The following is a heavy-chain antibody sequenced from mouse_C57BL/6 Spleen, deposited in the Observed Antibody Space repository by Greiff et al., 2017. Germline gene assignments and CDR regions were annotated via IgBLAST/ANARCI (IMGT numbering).Heavy chain of an antibody. Sequence: QVQLQQSGAELVKPGASVKLSCKASGYTFTEYTIHWVKQRSGQGLEWIGWFYPGSGSIKYNEKFKDKATLTADKSSSTVYMELSRLTSEDSAVYFCARHEEGRYYYGSSTWFAYWGQGTLVTVSA. CDR2: FYPGSGSI. J-gene: IGHJ3*01. CDR1: GYTFTEYT. CDR3: ARHEEGRYYYGSSTWFAY. V-gene: IGHV1-62-2*01. D-gene: IGHD1-1*01.